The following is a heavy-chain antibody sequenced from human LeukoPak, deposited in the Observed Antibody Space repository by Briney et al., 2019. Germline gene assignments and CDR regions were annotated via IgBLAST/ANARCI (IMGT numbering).Heavy chain of an antibody. D-gene: IGHD5-12*01. Sequence: GGSLRLSCAASGFTFSTHSINWVRQAPRKGLEWVSVIWGNGATTYYADSVKGRFTISRDNSMNTVYLQMNSLRAEDTAIYYCAKDQRPDTGYDIDYWGQGILVTV. CDR3: AKDQRPDTGYDIDY. J-gene: IGHJ4*02. CDR2: IWGNGATT. CDR1: GFTFSTHS. V-gene: IGHV3-23*01.